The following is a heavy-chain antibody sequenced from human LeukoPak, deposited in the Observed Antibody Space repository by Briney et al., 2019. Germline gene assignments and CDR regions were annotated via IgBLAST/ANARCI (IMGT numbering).Heavy chain of an antibody. CDR2: IGSSGSAGGNI. CDR1: GFSFSGFG. J-gene: IGHJ3*02. V-gene: IGHV3-48*02. CDR3: ARDKRRFGEARHDAFDI. Sequence: GGSLRLSCAASGFSFSGFGMNWVRQAPGKGLEWISYIGSSGSAGGNIYYAVSVKGRFTVSRDNAKDSLFLQMNSLQDADTAVYYCARDKRRFGEARHDAFDIWGQGTMVTVSS. D-gene: IGHD3-10*01.